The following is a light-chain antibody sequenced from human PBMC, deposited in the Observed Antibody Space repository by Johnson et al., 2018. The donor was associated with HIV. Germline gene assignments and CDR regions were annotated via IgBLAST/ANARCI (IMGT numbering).Light chain of an antibody. V-gene: IGLV1-51*02. CDR3: GIWDNSLSTGGV. CDR1: SSNIGSNY. CDR2: ENN. Sequence: QSVLTQPPSVSAAPGQKVTISCSGSSSNIGSNYVSWYQQFPGAAPKLLIYENNKRPSGIPDRFSGSKSGTSATLGITGLQTGDEADYSCGIWDNSLSTGGVFGTGTKVTIL. J-gene: IGLJ1*01.